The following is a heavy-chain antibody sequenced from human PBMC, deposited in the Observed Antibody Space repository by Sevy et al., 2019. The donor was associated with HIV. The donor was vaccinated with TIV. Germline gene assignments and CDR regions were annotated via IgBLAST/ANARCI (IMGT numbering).Heavy chain of an antibody. CDR2: IYYSGST. V-gene: IGHV4-59*01. D-gene: IGHD3-22*01. Sequence: SETLSLTCTVSGSSISSYYWSWIRQPPGKGLEWIGYIYYSGSTNYNPSLKSRVTISVDTSKNQFSLKLSSVTAADTAVYYCARAVYYYDSSDAFDIWGQGTMVTVSS. CDR3: ARAVYYYDSSDAFDI. J-gene: IGHJ3*02. CDR1: GSSISSYY.